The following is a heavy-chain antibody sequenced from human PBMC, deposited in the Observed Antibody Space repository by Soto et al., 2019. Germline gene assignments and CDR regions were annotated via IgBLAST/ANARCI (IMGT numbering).Heavy chain of an antibody. CDR1: GYTFTNYA. D-gene: IGHD2-21*02. CDR2: INPGNGNT. CDR3: ARGSAYCGGDCYSYSYFDY. V-gene: IGHV1-3*01. Sequence: ASVKVSCKASGYTFTNYAIHWVRQAPGQRLEWMGWINPGNGNTKYSQNFQGRVTITSDTSASTAYMELSSLRSEDTAVYYCARGSAYCGGDCYSYSYFDYWGQGTLVTVSS. J-gene: IGHJ4*02.